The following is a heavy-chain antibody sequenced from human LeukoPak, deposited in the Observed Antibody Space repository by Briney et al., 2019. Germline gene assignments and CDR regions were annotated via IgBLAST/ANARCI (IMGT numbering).Heavy chain of an antibody. CDR1: GGSISSYY. V-gene: IGHV4-59*01. CDR3: ARDHRYYGSGSYTY. D-gene: IGHD3-10*01. J-gene: IGHJ4*02. CDR2: IYYSGST. Sequence: SETLSLTCTVSGGSISSYYWSWIRQPPGRGLEWIGYIYYSGSTNYNPSLKSRVTISVDTSKNQFSLKLSSVTAADTAVYYCARDHRYYGSGSYTYWGQGTLVTVSS.